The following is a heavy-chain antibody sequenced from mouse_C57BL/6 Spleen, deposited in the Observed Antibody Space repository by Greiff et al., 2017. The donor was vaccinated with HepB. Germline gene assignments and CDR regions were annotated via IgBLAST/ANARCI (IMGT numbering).Heavy chain of an antibody. V-gene: IGHV1-15*01. Sequence: QVQLKESGAELVRPGASVTLSCKASGYTFTDYEMHWVKQTPVHGLEWIGAIDPETGGTAYNQKFKGKAILTADKSSSTAYMELRSLTSEDSAVYYCTRHYGSSGGYWGQGTTLTVSS. CDR3: TRHYGSSGGY. J-gene: IGHJ2*01. D-gene: IGHD1-1*01. CDR2: IDPETGGT. CDR1: GYTFTDYE.